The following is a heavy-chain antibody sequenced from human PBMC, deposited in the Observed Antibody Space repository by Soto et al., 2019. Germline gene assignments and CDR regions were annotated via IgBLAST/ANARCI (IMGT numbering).Heavy chain of an antibody. V-gene: IGHV3-23*01. J-gene: IGHJ4*02. Sequence: EVQLLESGGGLVQPGGSLRLSCAASGFTFSSYAMSWVRQAPGKGLEWVSAISGSGGSTYYADSVKGRFTISRDNSKNPLYLQMNSLRAEDTAVYYCAKPPWMVRGVIISYLDSWRQGTLVTVSS. CDR1: GFTFSSYA. D-gene: IGHD3-10*01. CDR2: ISGSGGST. CDR3: AKPPWMVRGVIISYLDS.